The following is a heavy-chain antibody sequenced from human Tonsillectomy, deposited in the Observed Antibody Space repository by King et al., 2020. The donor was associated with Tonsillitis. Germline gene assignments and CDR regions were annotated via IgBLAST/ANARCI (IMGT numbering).Heavy chain of an antibody. CDR2: IYYTGST. Sequence: QLQESGPGLVKPSETLSLTCTVSGGSISSSRYYWGWIRQPPGQGLEWIGSIYYTGSTYYNPSLKSRVTIFVDTSKNQFSLKLTSVPAADTAMYYCARHFTDTSMGPFDYWGRGTLVTVSS. V-gene: IGHV4-39*01. CDR3: ARHFTDTSMGPFDY. D-gene: IGHD5-18*01. J-gene: IGHJ4*02. CDR1: GGSISSSRYY.